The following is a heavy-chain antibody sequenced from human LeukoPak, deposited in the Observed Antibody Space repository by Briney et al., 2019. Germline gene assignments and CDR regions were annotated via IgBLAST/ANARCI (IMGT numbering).Heavy chain of an antibody. Sequence: GGSLRLSCAASGFTFSSYSMNWVRQAPGEGLEWGSSISSSSSYIYYADSVKGRFTISRDNAKNSLYLQMNSLRAEDKAVYYCGRDPRRVYSGSLLNWFDPWGQGTLVTVSS. CDR1: GFTFSSYS. CDR3: GRDPRRVYSGSLLNWFDP. J-gene: IGHJ5*02. V-gene: IGHV3-21*01. D-gene: IGHD1-26*01. CDR2: ISSSSSYI.